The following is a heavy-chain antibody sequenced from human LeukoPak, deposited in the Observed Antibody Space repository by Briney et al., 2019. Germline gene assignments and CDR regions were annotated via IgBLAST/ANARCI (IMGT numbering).Heavy chain of an antibody. CDR2: IIPIFGTP. V-gene: IGHV1-69*01. CDR3: ARMSGYCSGDSCYGNNWFDP. J-gene: IGHJ5*02. Sequence: SVTVSFKASGVTFSIYAITWVRQAPGQGLEWMGGIIPIFGTPNYAQKFQGRLTITADESTSTAYMELSSLRSEDTAVFYCARMSGYCSGDSCYGNNWFDPWGQGTLVTVSS. CDR1: GVTFSIYA. D-gene: IGHD2-15*01.